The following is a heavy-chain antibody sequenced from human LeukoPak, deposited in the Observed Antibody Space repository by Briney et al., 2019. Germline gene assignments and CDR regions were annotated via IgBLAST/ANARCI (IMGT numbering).Heavy chain of an antibody. J-gene: IGHJ5*02. D-gene: IGHD2-15*01. CDR3: ARVTRRASRYCSGGSCYLGGYNWFDP. V-gene: IGHV1-18*01. Sequence: ASVKVSCKASGYTFTSYGISWMRQAPGQGLEWMGWISAYNGNTNYAQKLQGRVTMTTDTSTSTAYMELRSLRSDDTAVYYCARVTRRASRYCSGGSCYLGGYNWFDPWGQGTLVTVSS. CDR1: GYTFTSYG. CDR2: ISAYNGNT.